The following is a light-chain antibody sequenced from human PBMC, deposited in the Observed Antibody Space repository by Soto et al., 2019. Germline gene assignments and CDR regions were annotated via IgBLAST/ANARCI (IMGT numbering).Light chain of an antibody. J-gene: IGKJ5*01. Sequence: EIVLTQSPGTLSLSPGERATLSCRASQSVTNNYLAWYQQKPGQPPRLLIDGASSRATGIPDKFSGSGSGTDFTLAISRLEPEDFAVYYCQQYGSSPITLGQGTRLELK. CDR2: GAS. V-gene: IGKV3-20*01. CDR1: QSVTNNY. CDR3: QQYGSSPIT.